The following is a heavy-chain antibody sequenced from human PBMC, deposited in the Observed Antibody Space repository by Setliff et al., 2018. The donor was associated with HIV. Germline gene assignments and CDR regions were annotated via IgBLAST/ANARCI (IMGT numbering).Heavy chain of an antibody. J-gene: IGHJ4*02. Sequence: SETLSLTCAVYDGSFSGYYWSWIRQPPGKGLEWIGEIDHSGSTNYNPSPKSRVTISADTSKNQFSLRLNSVTAADTAVYYCASGRGDYYALGTLLDYWGQGTLVTVSS. D-gene: IGHD3-10*01. CDR2: IDHSGST. V-gene: IGHV4-34*01. CDR3: ASGRGDYYALGTLLDY. CDR1: DGSFSGYY.